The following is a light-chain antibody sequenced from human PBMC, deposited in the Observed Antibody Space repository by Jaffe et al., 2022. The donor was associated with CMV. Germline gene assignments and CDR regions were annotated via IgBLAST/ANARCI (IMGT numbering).Light chain of an antibody. V-gene: IGKV1-5*03. J-gene: IGKJ2*01. CDR3: QQYDSFPNT. CDR1: QSISSW. Sequence: DIQMTQSPSTLSAFVGDRVTITCRASQSISSWLAWYQQKPGKAPKLLIYKASSLESGVPSRFSGRGSGTDFTLTISSLQPDDFASYYCQQYDSFPNTFGQGTKLEIK. CDR2: KAS.